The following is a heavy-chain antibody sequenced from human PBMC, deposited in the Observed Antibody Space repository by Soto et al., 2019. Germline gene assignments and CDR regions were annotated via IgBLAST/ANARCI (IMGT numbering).Heavy chain of an antibody. D-gene: IGHD3-22*01. CDR1: GFTFTSCA. V-gene: IGHV1-58*01. CDR3: AEDPRGSLRYYDSLPPAY. CDR2: IVVGSGNT. J-gene: IGHJ4*02. Sequence: ASMKVSCKAAGFTFTSCAVQWVRQARGQRLEWIGWIVVGSGNTNYAQKFQERVTITRDMSTSTAYMELSSLRSEDTAVYYCAEDPRGSLRYYDSLPPAYWGQGTLVTVSS.